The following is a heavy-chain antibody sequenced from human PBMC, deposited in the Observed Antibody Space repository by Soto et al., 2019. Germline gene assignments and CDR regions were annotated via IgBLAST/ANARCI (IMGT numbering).Heavy chain of an antibody. D-gene: IGHD1-26*01. Sequence: EVQLVESGGGLVQPGGSLRLSCAASGFTFSAHYMDWVRQAPGKGLEWVGRTKNKANSYTTEYAASVEGRFTISREDSPNSLYLQMSSLKTEDTAVYYCARVSLVGPSGGRYFDYWGQGSQVAVSS. J-gene: IGHJ4*02. CDR3: ARVSLVGPSGGRYFDY. V-gene: IGHV3-72*01. CDR1: GFTFSAHY. CDR2: TKNKANSYTT.